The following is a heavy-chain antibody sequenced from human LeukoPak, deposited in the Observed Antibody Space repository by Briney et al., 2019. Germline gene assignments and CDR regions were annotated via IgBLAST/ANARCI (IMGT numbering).Heavy chain of an antibody. CDR1: GYTFTSYG. V-gene: IGHV1-18*01. J-gene: IGHJ5*02. CDR3: ARDPGEGYCSGGSCYSVT. CDR2: ISAYNGNT. D-gene: IGHD2-15*01. Sequence: ASVKVSCKASGYTFTSYGISWVRQAPGQGLEWMGWISAYNGNTNYAQKLQGRVTMTTDTSTSTAYMELRSLRSDDTAGHYCARDPGEGYCSGGSCYSVTWGQGTLVTVSS.